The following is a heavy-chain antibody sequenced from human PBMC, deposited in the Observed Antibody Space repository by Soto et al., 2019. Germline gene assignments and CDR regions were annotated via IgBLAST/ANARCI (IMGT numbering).Heavy chain of an antibody. CDR1: GFTFSSYS. D-gene: IGHD3-3*01. CDR2: ISSSSSYI. Sequence: PGGSLRLSCAASGFTFSSYSMNWVRQAPGKGLEWVSSISSSSSYIYYADSVRGRFTISRDNAKNSLYLQMNSLRAEDTAVYYCARDRAIFGVVIKAGILGYYGMDVWGQGTTVTVSS. CDR3: ARDRAIFGVVIKAGILGYYGMDV. V-gene: IGHV3-21*01. J-gene: IGHJ6*02.